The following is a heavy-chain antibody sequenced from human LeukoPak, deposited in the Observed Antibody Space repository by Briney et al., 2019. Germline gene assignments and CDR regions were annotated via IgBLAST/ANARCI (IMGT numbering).Heavy chain of an antibody. V-gene: IGHV1-2*02. J-gene: IGHJ6*03. CDR2: INPNSGGT. CDR3: ARDGYNSYYYYYYMDV. D-gene: IGHD5-24*01. CDR1: GYSFTAYW. Sequence: ASVKVSCKASGYSFTAYWIHWVRQAPGQGLEWMGWINPNSGGTNCAQKFQGRVTMTRDTSISTAYMELSRLRSDDTAVYYCARDGYNSYYYYYYMDVWGKGTTVTVSS.